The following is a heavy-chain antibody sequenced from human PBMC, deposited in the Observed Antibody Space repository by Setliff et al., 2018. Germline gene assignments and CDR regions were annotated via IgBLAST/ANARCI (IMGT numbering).Heavy chain of an antibody. CDR1: GFVVTNNE. D-gene: IGHD3-10*01. Sequence: GGSLRLSCAASGFVVTNNEMSWVRQAPGKGLEWVSVTYSSGATNYADSVKGRFTISRDTAKNSLYLQMNSLRAEDSAVYYCASYYYGSGSSYIPPHFDYWGLGTLVTVSS. CDR2: TYSSGAT. CDR3: ASYYYGSGSSYIPPHFDY. V-gene: IGHV3-53*01. J-gene: IGHJ4*02.